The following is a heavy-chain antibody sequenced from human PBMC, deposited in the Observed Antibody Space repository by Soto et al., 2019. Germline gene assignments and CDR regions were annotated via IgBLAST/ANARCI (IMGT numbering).Heavy chain of an antibody. J-gene: IGHJ4*02. CDR2: IYSGGST. CDR1: GFTVSSNY. CDR3: ARESIVGATNTFDY. Sequence: EVQLVESGGGLVQPGESLRLSCAASGFTVSSNYMSWVRQAPGKGLEWVSIIYSGGSTYYADSVKGRFTISRDNSKNTLYLQMTSLRAEDTAVYYCARESIVGATNTFDYWGQGTLVTVS. V-gene: IGHV3-66*01. D-gene: IGHD1-26*01.